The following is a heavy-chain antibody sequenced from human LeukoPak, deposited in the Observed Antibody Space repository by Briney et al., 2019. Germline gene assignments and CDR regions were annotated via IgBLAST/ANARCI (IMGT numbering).Heavy chain of an antibody. Sequence: QPGGSLRLSCAASGFTFSSYEMNWVRQAPGKGLEWVSYISSSGSTIYYADSVKGRFTISRDNAKNSLYLQMNSLRAEDTAVYYCARGNVLSGAFDIWGQGTMVTVSS. CDR2: ISSSGSTI. CDR3: ARGNVLSGAFDI. J-gene: IGHJ3*02. CDR1: GFTFSSYE. D-gene: IGHD3-10*01. V-gene: IGHV3-48*03.